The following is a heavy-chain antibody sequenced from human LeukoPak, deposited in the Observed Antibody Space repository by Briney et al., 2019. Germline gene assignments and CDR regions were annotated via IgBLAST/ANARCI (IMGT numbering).Heavy chain of an antibody. V-gene: IGHV1-2*02. CDR1: GYTFTGYY. CDR3: ARDHPDYGDYTNFDY. D-gene: IGHD4-17*01. CDR2: INPNSGGT. J-gene: IGHJ4*02. Sequence: ASVKVCCKASGYTFTGYYMQWVRQAPGQGLEWMGWINPNSGGTNYAQKFQGRVTMTRDTSISTAYMELSRLRSDDTAVYYCARDHPDYGDYTNFDYWGQGTLVTVSS.